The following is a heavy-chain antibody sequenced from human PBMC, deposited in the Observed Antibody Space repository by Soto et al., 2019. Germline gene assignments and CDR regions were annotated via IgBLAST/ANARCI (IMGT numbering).Heavy chain of an antibody. V-gene: IGHV3-48*01. D-gene: IGHD3-9*01. CDR1: GFTFSSYS. CDR2: ISSSTI. J-gene: IGHJ5*02. CDR3: ARDSMTGLNWFDP. Sequence: EVQLVESGGGLVQPGGSLSLSCAASGFTFSSYSMNWIRQAPGKGLEWVSYISSSTIYYADSVKGRFTISRDNAKNSLYLQMNSLRAEDTAVYYCARDSMTGLNWFDPWGQGTLVTVSS.